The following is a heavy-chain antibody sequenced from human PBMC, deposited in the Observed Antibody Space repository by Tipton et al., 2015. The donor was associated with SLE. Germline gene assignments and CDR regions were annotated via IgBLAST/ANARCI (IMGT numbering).Heavy chain of an antibody. CDR1: GFTFSSYW. CDR2: INIDGSYT. J-gene: IGHJ4*02. D-gene: IGHD3-10*01. V-gene: IGHV3-74*03. Sequence: SLRLSCAASGFTFSSYWMVWVRQVPGKGLVWVSRINIDGSYTKSADTVKGRFTISRDNAKDTLYLQMNSLRAEDTAVYYCARIHYYGSGSRDYWGQGTLVTVSS. CDR3: ARIHYYGSGSRDY.